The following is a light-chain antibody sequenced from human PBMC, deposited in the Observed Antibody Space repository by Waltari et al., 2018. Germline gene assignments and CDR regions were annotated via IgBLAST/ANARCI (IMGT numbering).Light chain of an antibody. CDR1: STDIRAYNY. CDR3: SSYAGRNTL. V-gene: IGLV2-8*01. Sequence: QSALTQPPSASGAPGQSVTIPCTGTSTDIRAYNYVSWYQQHPGEAPKLLIYEVNKRPSGVPNRFSGSKSGDTASLTVSGLQADDEGDYYCSSYAGRNTLFGGGTKLTVL. CDR2: EVN. J-gene: IGLJ2*01.